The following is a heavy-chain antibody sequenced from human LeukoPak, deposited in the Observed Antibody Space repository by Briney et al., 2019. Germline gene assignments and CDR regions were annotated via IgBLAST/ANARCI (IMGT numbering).Heavy chain of an antibody. V-gene: IGHV3-23*01. CDR1: GFTFSSYA. CDR2: ISGSGGST. D-gene: IGHD5-24*01. J-gene: IGHJ4*02. CDR3: ARGGGYNFFDY. Sequence: GGSLRLSCAASGFTFSSYAMSWVRQAPGKGLEWVSAISGSGGSTYYAGSVKGRFTISRDNSKNTLYLQMNSLRAEDTAVYYCARGGGYNFFDYWGQGTLVTVSS.